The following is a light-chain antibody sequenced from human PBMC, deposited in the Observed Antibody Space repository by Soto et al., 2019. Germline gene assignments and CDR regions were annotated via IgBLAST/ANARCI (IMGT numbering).Light chain of an antibody. Sequence: DIQMTQSPSSLSASVGDRVTITCQASQDISNYLNWYQQKPGKAPKLLIYDASNLETGVPSRFSGSGSGTDFTFTISSLQHEDIASYYCHQYDNLPLTFGQGTRLEIK. V-gene: IGKV1-33*01. J-gene: IGKJ5*01. CDR1: QDISNY. CDR3: HQYDNLPLT. CDR2: DAS.